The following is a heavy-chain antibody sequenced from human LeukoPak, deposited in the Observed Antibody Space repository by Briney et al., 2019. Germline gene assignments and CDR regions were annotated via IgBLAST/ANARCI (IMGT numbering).Heavy chain of an antibody. CDR3: ATPAAGPGAEYSLY. CDR1: GFTFSSYS. CDR2: IDFTSRYI. J-gene: IGHJ1*01. Sequence: GGSLRLSCAASGFTFSSYSMNWVRQAPGKGLEWVSSIDFTSRYIYYADSVKGRFTTSRDNAKNSLDLQMNSLKVEDTAVYYCATPAAGPGAEYSLYWGQGTLVIVSS. V-gene: IGHV3-21*01. D-gene: IGHD6-13*01.